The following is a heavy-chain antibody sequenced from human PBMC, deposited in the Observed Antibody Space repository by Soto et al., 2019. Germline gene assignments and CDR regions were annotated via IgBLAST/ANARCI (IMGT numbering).Heavy chain of an antibody. D-gene: IGHD3-16*01. CDR2: IKQDGSEK. V-gene: IGHV3-7*01. CDR1: GFTFSSYW. CDR3: ARGSYDYIWGSSFSYFDY. J-gene: IGHJ4*02. Sequence: GGSLRLSCAASGFTFSSYWMSWVRQAPGKGLEWVANIKQDGSEKYYVDSVKGRFTISRDNAKNSLYLQMNSLRAEDTAVYYCARGSYDYIWGSSFSYFDYSGQGTLVTVSS.